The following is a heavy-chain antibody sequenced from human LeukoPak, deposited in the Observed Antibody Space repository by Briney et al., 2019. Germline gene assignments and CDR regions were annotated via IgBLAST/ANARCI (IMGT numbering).Heavy chain of an antibody. D-gene: IGHD4-11*01. V-gene: IGHV4-39*02. CDR1: GDSISSSSYS. CDR2: IHYSGSS. J-gene: IGHJ4*02. Sequence: SETLSLTCTVSGDSISSSSYSWGWIRQPPGKGLEWIGTIHYSGSSYSNPSLKSRVAISVDTSKNHFSLNLNSVTAADAAVYYCARRVLTTVTTIADYFDFWGQGTLVTVSS. CDR3: ARRVLTTVTTIADYFDF.